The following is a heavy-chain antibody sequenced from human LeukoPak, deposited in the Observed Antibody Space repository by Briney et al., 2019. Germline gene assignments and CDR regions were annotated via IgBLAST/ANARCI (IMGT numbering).Heavy chain of an antibody. Sequence: GGSLRLSCAASGFTFSSYAMHWVRQAPGKGLEWVAVISYDGSNKYYADSVKGRFTISRDNSKNTLYLQMNSLRAEDTAVYYCARDGGVGASQGFYHYMDVWGKGTTVTVSS. CDR1: GFTFSSYA. J-gene: IGHJ6*03. CDR3: ARDGGVGASQGFYHYMDV. CDR2: ISYDGSNK. D-gene: IGHD1-26*01. V-gene: IGHV3-30*04.